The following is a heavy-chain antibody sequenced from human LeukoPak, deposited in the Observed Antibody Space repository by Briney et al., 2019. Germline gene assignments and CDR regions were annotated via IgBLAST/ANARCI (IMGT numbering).Heavy chain of an antibody. D-gene: IGHD3-22*01. CDR1: GFTFSSYG. CDR2: ISYDGSNK. J-gene: IGHJ4*02. V-gene: IGHV3-30*18. CDR3: AKVRRSGYYYFDY. Sequence: HPGGSLRLSCAASGFTFSSYGMHWVRQAPGKGLEWVAVISYDGSNKYYADSVKGRFTISRDNSKNTLYLQMNSLRAEDTAVYYCAKVRRSGYYYFDYWGQGTLVTVSS.